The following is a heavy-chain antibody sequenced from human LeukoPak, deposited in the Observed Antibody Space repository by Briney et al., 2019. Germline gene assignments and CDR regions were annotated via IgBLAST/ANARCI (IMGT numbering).Heavy chain of an antibody. D-gene: IGHD6-6*01. V-gene: IGHV4-30-2*01. CDR1: GGSISSCGYS. J-gene: IGHJ4*02. CDR3: ARGGYIAATVDY. CDR2: IYHSGST. Sequence: SQTLSLTCAVSGGSISSCGYSWSWIRQPPGKGLEWIGYIYHSGSTYYNPSLKSRVTISVDRSKNQFSLKLSSVTAADTAVYYCARGGYIAATVDYWGQGTLVTVSS.